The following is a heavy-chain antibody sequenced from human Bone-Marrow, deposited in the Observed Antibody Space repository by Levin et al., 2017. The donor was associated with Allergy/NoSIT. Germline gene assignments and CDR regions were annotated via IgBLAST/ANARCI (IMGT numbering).Heavy chain of an antibody. J-gene: IGHJ6*03. CDR2: INSDGSST. CDR1: GFTFSSYW. V-gene: IGHV3-74*01. D-gene: IGHD6-13*01. Sequence: SGGSLRLSCAASGFTFSSYWMHWVRQAPGKGLVWVSRINSDGSSTSYADSVKGRFTISRDNAKNTLYLQMNSLRAEDTAVYYCARGIAAAGTSYYMDVWGKGTTVTVSS. CDR3: ARGIAAAGTSYYMDV.